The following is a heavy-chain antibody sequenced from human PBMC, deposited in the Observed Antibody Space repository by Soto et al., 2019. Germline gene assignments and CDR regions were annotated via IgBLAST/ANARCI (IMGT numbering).Heavy chain of an antibody. J-gene: IGHJ6*04. V-gene: IGHV4-34*01. CDR3: ARGPRRSLDV. CDR1: GGSFSGYC. Sequence: PSETLSLTCTVYGGSFSGYCWSWIRQPPGKGLEWIGEINHSGSTNYNPSLKSRVTISVDTSKNQFSLKLSSVTAADTAVYYCARGPRRSLDVWGKGTTVTVSS. CDR2: INHSGST.